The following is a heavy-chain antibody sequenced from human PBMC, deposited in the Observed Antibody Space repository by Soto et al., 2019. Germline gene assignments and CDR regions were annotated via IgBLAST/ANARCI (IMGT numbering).Heavy chain of an antibody. V-gene: IGHV1-8*01. CDR3: ARRKERSGPYYHDL. Sequence: ALVKVSCQASGFTFITYDFSCVRQAAGQGLEWMGWMNPNNGNAGFAQKFRGRINMTRNTSISTAYLELSSLRADDSAVYFCARRKERSGPYYHDLWGQGTQVT. D-gene: IGHD1-26*01. CDR2: MNPNNGNA. CDR1: GFTFITYD. J-gene: IGHJ5*02.